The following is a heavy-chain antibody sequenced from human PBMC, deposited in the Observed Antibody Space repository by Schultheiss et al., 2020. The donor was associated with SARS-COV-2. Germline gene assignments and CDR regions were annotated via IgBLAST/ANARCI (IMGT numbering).Heavy chain of an antibody. J-gene: IGHJ4*02. Sequence: GESLKISCKASGGTFSSYAISWVRQAPGQGLEWMGRINPNSGGTNYAQKFQGRVTMTRDTSISTAYMELSRLRSDDTAVYYCARTGSGWYGGFDYWGQGTLVTVSS. CDR3: ARTGSGWYGGFDY. CDR1: GGTFSSYA. D-gene: IGHD6-19*01. V-gene: IGHV1-2*06. CDR2: INPNSGGT.